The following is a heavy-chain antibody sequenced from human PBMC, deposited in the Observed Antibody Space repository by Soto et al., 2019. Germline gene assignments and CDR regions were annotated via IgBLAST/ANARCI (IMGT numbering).Heavy chain of an antibody. Sequence: EVQLVESGGGLVHPGGSLRLSCAASGFTFSSFWMSWVRQAPGKGLEWVANMKHDGSEEYSVDSVKGRFTISRDNAKNSPYLQMNSLRAEDTAVYYCARGGSHTLDYWGLGTLVTVSS. CDR1: GFTFSSFW. J-gene: IGHJ4*02. CDR2: MKHDGSEE. CDR3: ARGGSHTLDY. D-gene: IGHD2-15*01. V-gene: IGHV3-7*01.